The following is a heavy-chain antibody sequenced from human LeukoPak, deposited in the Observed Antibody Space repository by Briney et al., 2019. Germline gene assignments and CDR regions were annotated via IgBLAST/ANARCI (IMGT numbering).Heavy chain of an antibody. Sequence: ASVKVSCKASGYTFTSYAMNWVRQAPGQGLEWMGWINTNTGNPMYAQGFTGRFVFSLDTSVSTAYLQISSLKAEDTAVYYCARYMIAAADTDRWFDPWGQGTLVTVSS. CDR1: GYTFTSYA. CDR3: ARYMIAAADTDRWFDP. CDR2: INTNTGNP. J-gene: IGHJ5*02. V-gene: IGHV7-4-1*02. D-gene: IGHD6-13*01.